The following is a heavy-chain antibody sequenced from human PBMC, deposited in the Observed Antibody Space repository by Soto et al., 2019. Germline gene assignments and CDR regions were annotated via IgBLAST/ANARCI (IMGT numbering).Heavy chain of an antibody. CDR3: ARRAGDSSGHSFDS. V-gene: IGHV3-11*01. CDR2: ITTSSTL. J-gene: IGHJ4*02. D-gene: IGHD6-25*01. Sequence: PGGSLRLSCAASGFTFSDHNMAWIRQAPGKGLEWLSYITTSSTLYYAVSVKGRFTMSRDNAKNSLYLLMNSLRVEDTAVYYCARRAGDSSGHSFDSRGQATLVTVSS. CDR1: GFTFSDHN.